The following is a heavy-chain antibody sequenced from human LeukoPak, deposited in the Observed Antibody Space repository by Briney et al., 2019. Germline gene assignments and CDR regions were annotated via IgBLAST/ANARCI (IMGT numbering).Heavy chain of an antibody. CDR2: ISGSGGST. CDR3: ATSRSLDY. CDR1: GFTFSIYA. V-gene: IGHV3-23*01. Sequence: GGSLRLSCAASGFTFSIYAMSWVRQAPGKGLEWVSAISGSGGSTYYADSVKGRFTISRDNAKNSLYLQMNSLRAEGTAVYYCATSRSLDYWGQGTLVTVSS. J-gene: IGHJ4*02.